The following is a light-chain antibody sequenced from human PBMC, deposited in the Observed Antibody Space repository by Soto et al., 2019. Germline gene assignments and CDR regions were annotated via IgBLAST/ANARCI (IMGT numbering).Light chain of an antibody. CDR3: QHFSSYPIT. CDR2: KAS. J-gene: IGKJ5*01. V-gene: IGKV1-5*03. Sequence: EIPMTPSPSTLSASVGDRVNIPCPASPTICRWLAWYPQKPGEVPKPLIYKASSLESGVPSRFSGSGSGTEFPLTISMVHPDDFATYYCQHFSSYPITFGQGTRLEIK. CDR1: PTICRW.